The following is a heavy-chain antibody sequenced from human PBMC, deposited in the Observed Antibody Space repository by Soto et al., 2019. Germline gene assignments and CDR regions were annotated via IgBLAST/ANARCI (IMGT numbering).Heavy chain of an antibody. CDR2: ISSSSSTI. J-gene: IGHJ4*02. V-gene: IGHV3-48*01. Sequence: EVQLVESGGGLVQPGGSLRLSCAASGFTFSSYSMNWVRQAPGKGLEWVSYISSSSSTIYYADSVKGRFTISRDNAKNSLYLQMNSLRAEDTAVYYCARASVYSYGPLDYWGQGTLVTVSS. CDR1: GFTFSSYS. CDR3: ARASVYSYGPLDY. D-gene: IGHD5-18*01.